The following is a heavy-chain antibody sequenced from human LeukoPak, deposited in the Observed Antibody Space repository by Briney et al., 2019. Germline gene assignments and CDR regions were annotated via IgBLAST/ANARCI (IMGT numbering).Heavy chain of an antibody. CDR1: GYTFTSYD. D-gene: IGHD2-8*01. CDR3: ARGRTVYAHFDY. J-gene: IGHJ4*02. CDR2: MNPNSGNT. V-gene: IGHV1-8*03. Sequence: ASVKVSCKASGYTFTSYDINWVRQATGQGLEWMGWMNPNSGNTGYAQKFQGRVNITRNTSISTAYMELNSLRSEDTAVYYCARGRTVYAHFDYWGQGTLVTVSS.